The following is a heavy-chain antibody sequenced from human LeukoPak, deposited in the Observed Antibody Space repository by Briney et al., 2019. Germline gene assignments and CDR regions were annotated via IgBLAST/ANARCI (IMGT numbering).Heavy chain of an antibody. CDR1: GFTFRDYA. CDR2: IPTSGGP. J-gene: IGHJ3*02. CDR3: AKDGSSGYAFDI. D-gene: IGHD1-1*01. Sequence: GGSLRLSCAASGFTFRDYAMSWVRQTPGKGLEWVSIIPTSGGPHYADSVRGRFTISRDNSKNTLYLQMNSLRAEDTAVYYCAKDGSSGYAFDIWGQGTMVTVSS. V-gene: IGHV3-23*01.